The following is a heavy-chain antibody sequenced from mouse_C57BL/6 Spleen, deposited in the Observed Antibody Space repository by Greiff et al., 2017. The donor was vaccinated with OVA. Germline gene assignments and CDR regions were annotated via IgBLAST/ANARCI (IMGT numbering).Heavy chain of an antibody. J-gene: IGHJ4*01. CDR2: IWSGGST. D-gene: IGHD2-5*01. CDR1: GFSLTSYG. V-gene: IGHV2-2*01. Sequence: VQRVESGPGLVQPSQSLSITCTVSGFSLTSYGVHWVRQSPGKGLEWLGVIWSGGSTDYNAAFISRLSISKDNSKSQVFFKMNSLQADDTAIYYCARLLGYSNYAMDYWGQGTSVTVSS. CDR3: ARLLGYSNYAMDY.